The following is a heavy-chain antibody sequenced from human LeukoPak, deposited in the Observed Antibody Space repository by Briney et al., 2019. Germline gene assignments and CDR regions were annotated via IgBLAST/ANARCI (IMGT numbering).Heavy chain of an antibody. Sequence: GASVKVSCKASGYTFTSYYMHWVRQAPGQGLEWMGIINPSGGSTSYAQKFQGRVTMTRDTSTSTVYMELSSLRSEDTAVYYCARDDYYDILTGYQGAFDIWGQETMVTVSS. CDR3: ARDDYYDILTGYQGAFDI. D-gene: IGHD3-9*01. CDR2: INPSGGST. CDR1: GYTFTSYY. J-gene: IGHJ3*02. V-gene: IGHV1-46*01.